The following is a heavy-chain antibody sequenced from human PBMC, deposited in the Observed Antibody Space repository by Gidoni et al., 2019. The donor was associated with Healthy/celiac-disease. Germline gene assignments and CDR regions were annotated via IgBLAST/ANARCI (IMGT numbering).Heavy chain of an antibody. J-gene: IGHJ4*02. V-gene: IGHV1-58*01. Sequence: QMQLVQSGPEVKKPGTSVKVSCKASGFTFTSSAVQWVRQARGQRLEWIGWIVVGSDNTDYAQKFQERLTISRDMSTSTAYMELSSLRSEDTAVYYCAADMVRGVMWGQGTLVTVSS. CDR3: AADMVRGVM. D-gene: IGHD3-10*01. CDR2: IVVGSDNT. CDR1: GFTFTSSA.